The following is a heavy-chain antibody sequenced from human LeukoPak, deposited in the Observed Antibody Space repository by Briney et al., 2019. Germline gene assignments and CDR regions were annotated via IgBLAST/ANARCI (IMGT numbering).Heavy chain of an antibody. CDR3: ARDLGSTIIVGGDAFDL. D-gene: IGHD3-22*01. CDR2: MKQNSGGT. J-gene: IGHJ3*01. Sequence: GASVKPSCKASGYTFSDYYLHWVRQAPGQRREGRGWMKQNSGGTNYAQKFQGRITMTGDTSTAYLELSRLRSDDTAVYYCARDLGSTIIVGGDAFDLWGQGTMVTVSS. CDR1: GYTFSDYY. V-gene: IGHV1-2*02.